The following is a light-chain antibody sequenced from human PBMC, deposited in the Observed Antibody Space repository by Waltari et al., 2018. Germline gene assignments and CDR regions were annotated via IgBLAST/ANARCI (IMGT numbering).Light chain of an antibody. J-gene: IGKJ5*01. V-gene: IGKV1-39*01. Sequence: DIQMTQSPSSLSASIGDSVTITCRASQGINSYLNWSQQKPGNAPNLLIYDASHLQSGVPSRFSGSGSGTDFTLTISSLQPEDFATYYCQQSYSISITFGQGTRLEIK. CDR2: DAS. CDR1: QGINSY. CDR3: QQSYSISIT.